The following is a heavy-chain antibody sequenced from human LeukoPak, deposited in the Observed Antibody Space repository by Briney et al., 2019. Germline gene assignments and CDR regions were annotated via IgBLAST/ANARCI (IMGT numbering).Heavy chain of an antibody. D-gene: IGHD5-12*01. J-gene: IGHJ4*02. V-gene: IGHV4-34*01. CDR1: GGSFSGYY. CDR3: ARGRGGYDYGFDY. Sequence: SETLSLTCAVYGGSFSGYYWSWIRQPPGKGLEWIGEINHSGSTNYNPSLKSRVTISVDTSKNQFSLKLSSVTAADTAVYHCARGRGGYDYGFDYWGQGTLVTVSS. CDR2: INHSGST.